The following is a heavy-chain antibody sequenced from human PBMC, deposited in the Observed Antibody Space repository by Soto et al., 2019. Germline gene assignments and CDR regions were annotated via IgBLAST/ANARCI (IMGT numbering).Heavy chain of an antibody. V-gene: IGHV3-73*01. CDR3: KIWTADMDV. CDR1: EFTFSDSA. J-gene: IGHJ6*02. D-gene: IGHD3-9*01. Sequence: GSLRLSCAASEFTFSDSAMHWVRQASGKGLEWVGRIRSKANNYATAYAASVKGRFTISRDDSNNTAYLQMNSLKTEDTAVYYCKIWTADMDVWGQGTTVTVSS. CDR2: IRSKANNYAT.